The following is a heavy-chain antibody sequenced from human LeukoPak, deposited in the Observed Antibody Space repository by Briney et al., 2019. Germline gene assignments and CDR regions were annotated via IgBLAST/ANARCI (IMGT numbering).Heavy chain of an antibody. Sequence: PSETLSLTCAVYGGSFSGYYWSWIRQPPGKGLEWIGEINHSGSTNYNPSLKSRVTISVDTSKNQFSLKLSSVTAADTAVYFCARDVGSQMATISDWFDSWGQGTLVTVSS. V-gene: IGHV4-34*01. J-gene: IGHJ5*01. D-gene: IGHD5-24*01. CDR2: INHSGST. CDR1: GGSFSGYY. CDR3: ARDVGSQMATISDWFDS.